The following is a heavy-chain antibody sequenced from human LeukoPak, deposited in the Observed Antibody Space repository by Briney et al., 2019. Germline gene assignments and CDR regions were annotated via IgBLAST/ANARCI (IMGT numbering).Heavy chain of an antibody. D-gene: IGHD3-10*01. CDR2: IYSGGRT. CDR3: TSDVIRGTNLGY. V-gene: IGHV3-66*02. CDR1: GFSVSRNY. Sequence: GGALRLSCAASGFSVSRNYMTWVRQAPGKGLEWVSVIYSGGRTDYADSVKGRFTISRDSSMNTLYLQMNSLRAEDRAVYYGTSDVIRGTNLGYWGQGALVTVSS. J-gene: IGHJ4*02.